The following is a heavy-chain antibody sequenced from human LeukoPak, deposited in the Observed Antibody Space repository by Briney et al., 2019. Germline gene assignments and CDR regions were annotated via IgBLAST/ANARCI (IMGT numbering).Heavy chain of an antibody. CDR3: ARDSRLWFGGFDP. CDR1: GGSITSGGYC. V-gene: IGHV4-31*03. Sequence: PSETLSLTCTVSGGSITSGGYCWSWLRQHPGEGLEWIGYIFYSGSTYYNPSLKRRVTISLNTPKNQFSLRLSSVTAADTAVYYCARDSRLWFGGFDPWGQGTLVTVSS. CDR2: IFYSGST. J-gene: IGHJ5*02. D-gene: IGHD3-10*01.